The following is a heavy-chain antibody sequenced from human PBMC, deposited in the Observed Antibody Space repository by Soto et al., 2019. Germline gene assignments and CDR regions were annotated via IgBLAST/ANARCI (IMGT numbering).Heavy chain of an antibody. V-gene: IGHV3-30*18. J-gene: IGHJ4*02. CDR2: ISYYGTNE. CDR1: VFTFSGYG. Sequence: VGSLRLSCESSVFTFSGYGMHCVRHSPGKWLEWVAVISYYGTNEYYEGSVKGRFTISRDNSKNTLYLQMNSLRIEDTAVYFCAKEDPSATYSLDYWGQGSQVTVSS. D-gene: IGHD2-15*01. CDR3: AKEDPSATYSLDY.